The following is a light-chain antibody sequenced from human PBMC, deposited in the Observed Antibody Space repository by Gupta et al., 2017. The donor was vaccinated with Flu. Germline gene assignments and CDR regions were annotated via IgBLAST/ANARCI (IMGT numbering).Light chain of an antibody. Sequence: EIVLTQSPGTLSLSPGERATLSCRASQSVSSNYLAWYQQKPGQAPRLLIYGASSRATGIPDRFSGSGSGTVFTLTIGRLEPEDFAVYYCQQYVSSPFDFGPGTKVEIK. CDR1: QSVSSNY. J-gene: IGKJ3*01. CDR2: GAS. CDR3: QQYVSSPFD. V-gene: IGKV3-20*01.